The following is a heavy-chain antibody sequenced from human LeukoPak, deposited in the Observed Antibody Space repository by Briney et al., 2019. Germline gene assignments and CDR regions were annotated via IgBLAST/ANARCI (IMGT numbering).Heavy chain of an antibody. V-gene: IGHV4-59*01. Sequence: SETLSLTWTVSGGSISSYYWSWIRQPPGKGLEWIGYIYYSGSTNYNPSLKSRVTISVDTSKNQFSLKLSSVTAADTAVYYCARDPTVTTGRYGMDVWGQGTTVTVSS. CDR2: IYYSGST. CDR1: GGSISSYY. D-gene: IGHD4-17*01. CDR3: ARDPTVTTGRYGMDV. J-gene: IGHJ6*02.